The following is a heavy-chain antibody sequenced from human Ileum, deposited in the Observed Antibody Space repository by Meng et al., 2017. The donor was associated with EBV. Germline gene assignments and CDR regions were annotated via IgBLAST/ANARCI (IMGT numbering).Heavy chain of an antibody. CDR3: ASHPGGNSQYYSSGDDY. CDR1: GGSFSGYY. D-gene: IGHD3-22*01. Sequence: QVQRRQWGAGLLKPSETLSLTCAVYGGSFSGYYWSWIRQPPGKGLEWIGEINHRGGAFYNPSLKSRVTMSIDTSKNQFSLKLNSVTAADTAVYYCASHPGGNSQYYSSGDDYWGQGALVTVSS. CDR2: INHRGGA. V-gene: IGHV4-34*01. J-gene: IGHJ4*02.